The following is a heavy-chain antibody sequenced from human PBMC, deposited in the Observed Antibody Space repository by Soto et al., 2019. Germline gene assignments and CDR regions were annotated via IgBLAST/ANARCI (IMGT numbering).Heavy chain of an antibody. CDR1: GFTFSGYA. V-gene: IGHV3-23*01. CDR2: ISGSGGST. J-gene: IGHJ4*02. CDR3: AKEGRSGGTHTQDY. Sequence: EVQLFESGGGLVQPGGSLRLSFAASGFTFSGYAMSLVRQAPGKGLEWVAAISGSGGSTYYAVSVKGRFTTSRDNYKNRLHLRMNSLRAEDTAVYYCAKEGRSGGTHTQDYWGQGTLVTVSS. D-gene: IGHD2-15*01.